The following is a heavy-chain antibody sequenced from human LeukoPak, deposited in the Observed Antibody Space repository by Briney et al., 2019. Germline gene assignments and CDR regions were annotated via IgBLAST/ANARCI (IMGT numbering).Heavy chain of an antibody. V-gene: IGHV4-34*01. CDR3: ARGLQYSSSWYLTHNWFDP. J-gene: IGHJ5*02. Sequence: SSETLSLTCAVYGGSFSGYYWSWIRQPPGKGLEWIGEINHSGSTNYNPSLKSRVTISVDTSKNQFSLKLSSVTAADTAVYYCARGLQYSSSWYLTHNWFDPWGQGTLVTVSS. D-gene: IGHD6-13*01. CDR1: GGSFSGYY. CDR2: INHSGST.